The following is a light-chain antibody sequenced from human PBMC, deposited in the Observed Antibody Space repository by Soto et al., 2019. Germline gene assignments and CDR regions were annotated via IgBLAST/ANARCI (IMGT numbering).Light chain of an antibody. J-gene: IGKJ4*01. V-gene: IGKV3-20*01. CDR3: QQYSLSPLT. Sequence: VLTQSASTLSLSPGGRATLSCRASQSVSNNYLACYQQKPGQAPRLLIYGASNRATGIPDRFIGSGSGTDFTLNTSRLEPEDFAVYYCQQYSLSPLTFGGGTKVDIK. CDR2: GAS. CDR1: QSVSNNY.